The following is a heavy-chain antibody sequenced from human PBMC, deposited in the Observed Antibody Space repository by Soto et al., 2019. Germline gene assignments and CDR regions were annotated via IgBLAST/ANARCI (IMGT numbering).Heavy chain of an antibody. Sequence: GASVKVSCKASGYTFTNYAMHWVRQAPGQRLEWMGWINAGNGNTKYSQRFQGRVTITTDTSGTTAYMELSSLRSEDTAVYYCARAVLSRIVYNWFDPWGQGTLVTVSS. CDR1: GYTFTNYA. J-gene: IGHJ5*02. D-gene: IGHD2-8*01. V-gene: IGHV1-3*01. CDR2: INAGNGNT. CDR3: ARAVLSRIVYNWFDP.